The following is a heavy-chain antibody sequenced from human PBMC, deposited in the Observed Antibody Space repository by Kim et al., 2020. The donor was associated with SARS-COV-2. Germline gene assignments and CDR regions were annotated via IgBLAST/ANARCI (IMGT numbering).Heavy chain of an antibody. CDR3: ASEMATITSGLNYGMDV. CDR1: GGSISSSSYY. V-gene: IGHV4-39*07. J-gene: IGHJ6*02. CDR2: IYYSGST. Sequence: SETLSLTCTVSGGSISSSSYYWGWIRQPPGKGLEWIGSIYYSGSTYYNPSLKSRVTISVDTSKNQFSLKLSSVTAADTAVYYCASEMATITSGLNYGMDVWGQRTTVTVSS. D-gene: IGHD5-12*01.